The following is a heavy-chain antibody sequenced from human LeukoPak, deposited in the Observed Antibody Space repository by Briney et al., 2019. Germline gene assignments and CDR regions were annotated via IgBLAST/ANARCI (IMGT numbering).Heavy chain of an antibody. Sequence: ASVKVSCKASGGTFSSYAISWVRQAPGQGLEWMGGIIPIFGTANYAQKFQGRVTITTDETTSTAYVELSSLRSEDTAVYYCAREVYYDSSGYYSAGDAFDIWGQGAMVTVSS. V-gene: IGHV1-69*05. D-gene: IGHD3-22*01. CDR2: IIPIFGTA. J-gene: IGHJ3*02. CDR1: GGTFSSYA. CDR3: AREVYYDSSGYYSAGDAFDI.